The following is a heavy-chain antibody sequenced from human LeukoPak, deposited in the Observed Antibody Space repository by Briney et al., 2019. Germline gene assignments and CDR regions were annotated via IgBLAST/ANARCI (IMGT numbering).Heavy chain of an antibody. CDR1: GGSISSYY. CDR2: IYYSGTT. D-gene: IGHD1-1*01. V-gene: IGHV4-59*01. Sequence: SETLSLTCTVSGGSISSYYWSWIRQPPGKGLEWIGYIYYSGTTNYNPSLKSRVTISIDTSKNQFSLKLNSVTAADTAVYFCARGKPLEPLDYWGQGTLVTASS. J-gene: IGHJ4*02. CDR3: ARGKPLEPLDY.